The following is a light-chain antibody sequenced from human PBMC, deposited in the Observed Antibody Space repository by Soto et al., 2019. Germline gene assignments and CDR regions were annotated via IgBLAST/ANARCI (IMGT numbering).Light chain of an antibody. CDR1: NIGSKS. CDR3: QVWDSSSDHAV. V-gene: IGLV3-21*04. CDR2: YDS. Sequence: SHELTQPPSVSVAPGKTARITCGGNNIGSKSVHWYQQKPGQAPVVVIYYDSDRPSGMPERFSGSNSGNTATLTISRVEAGDEADYYCQVWDSSSDHAVFGTGTKVTVL. J-gene: IGLJ1*01.